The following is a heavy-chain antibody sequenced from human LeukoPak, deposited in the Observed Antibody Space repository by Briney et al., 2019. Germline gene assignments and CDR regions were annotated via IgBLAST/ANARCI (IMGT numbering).Heavy chain of an antibody. J-gene: IGHJ4*02. CDR3: AKRGSYFGGFDY. D-gene: IGHD3-10*01. Sequence: GGSLRLSCAASGFAFSNYDMSWVRQAPGKGLEWVSAITGTGGSTYYADSVKGRLTVSRDNSKNTLSLQMDSLRVEDTALYYCAKRGSYFGGFDYWGQGTLLTVPS. CDR2: ITGTGGST. V-gene: IGHV3-23*01. CDR1: GFAFSNYD.